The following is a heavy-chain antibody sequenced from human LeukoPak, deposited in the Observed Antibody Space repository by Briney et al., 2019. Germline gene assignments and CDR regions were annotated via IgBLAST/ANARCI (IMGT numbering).Heavy chain of an antibody. V-gene: IGHV3-7*01. D-gene: IGHD6-13*01. CDR2: IKQDGGEK. CDR3: ARDQQALTRYYYYYYMDV. J-gene: IGHJ6*03. CDR1: GFSFSSYW. Sequence: PGGSLRLSCAASGFSFSSYWMSWVRQAPGKGLEWVANIKQDGGEKYYVDSVKGRFTISRDNAKNSLYLQMNSLRAEDTAVYYCARDQQALTRYYYYYYMDVWGKGTTVTVSS.